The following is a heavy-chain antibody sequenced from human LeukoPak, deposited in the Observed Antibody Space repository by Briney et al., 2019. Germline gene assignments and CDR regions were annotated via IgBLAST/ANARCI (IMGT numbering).Heavy chain of an antibody. D-gene: IGHD2-8*01. Sequence: PGGSVRLSCAASGFTFSSYSMNWVRQAPGKWREWVSSISSSSSYIYYADSVKGRFTISRDNAKNSLYLKMNSVRYEDKAIYYCAKGLVYLNEGWFDPWGQGTLVTVSS. J-gene: IGHJ5*02. CDR1: GFTFSSYS. CDR2: ISSSSSYI. CDR3: AKGLVYLNEGWFDP. V-gene: IGHV3-21*04.